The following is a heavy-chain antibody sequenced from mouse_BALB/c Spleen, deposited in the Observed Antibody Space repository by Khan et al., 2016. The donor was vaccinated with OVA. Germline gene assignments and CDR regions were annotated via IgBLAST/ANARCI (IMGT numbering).Heavy chain of an antibody. CDR2: IWGGGST. CDR3: AKGVWSYYYALDY. V-gene: IGHV2-6-5*01. J-gene: IGHJ4*01. CDR1: GFSLTDYG. Sequence: QVQLKRSGPGLVAPSQSLSITCTVSGFSLTDYGVSWIRQPPGKGLEWLGVIWGGGSTYYNSALKSRLSISKDNSKSQVFLKMSSLQTDDTAMYYCAKGVWSYYYALDYWGQGTSVTVSS.